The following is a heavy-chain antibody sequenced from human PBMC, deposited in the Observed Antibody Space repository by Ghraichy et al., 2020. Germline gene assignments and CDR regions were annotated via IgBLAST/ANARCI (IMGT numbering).Heavy chain of an antibody. D-gene: IGHD2-15*01. CDR3: ANHCSGGSCYPYYFDF. V-gene: IGHV4-39*01. Sequence: SQTLSLTCTVSDGSISSSSYYWGWIRQPPGKGLEWIGSIYYSGSTYYNPSLKSRVTISVDTSKNQFSLKLSSGTAADTAVYYCANHCSGGSCYPYYFDFWGQGTLVTVSS. J-gene: IGHJ4*02. CDR1: DGSISSSSYY. CDR2: IYYSGST.